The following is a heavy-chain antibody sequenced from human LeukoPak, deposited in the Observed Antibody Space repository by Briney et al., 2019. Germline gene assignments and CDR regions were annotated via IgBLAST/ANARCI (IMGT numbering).Heavy chain of an antibody. Sequence: FSVKVSCKASGGTFSSYAISWVRQAPGQGLEWMGGIIPIFGTANYAQKFQGRVTITADESTSTAYMELSSLRSEGTAVYYCARESPYYDSSGYYSGHFDYWGQGTLVTVSS. J-gene: IGHJ4*02. CDR3: ARESPYYDSSGYYSGHFDY. V-gene: IGHV1-69*13. D-gene: IGHD3-22*01. CDR2: IIPIFGTA. CDR1: GGTFSSYA.